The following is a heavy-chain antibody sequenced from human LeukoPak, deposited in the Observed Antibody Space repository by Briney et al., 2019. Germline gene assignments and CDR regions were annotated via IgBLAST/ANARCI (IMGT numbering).Heavy chain of an antibody. CDR2: ISGSGGST. CDR3: TRPYYYDSSGHYNDY. Sequence: GGSLRLSCAASGFTFSSYAMSWVRQAPGKGLEWVSAISGSGGSTYYADSVKGRFTISRDNSKNTLYLQMNSLRAEDTAVYYCTRPYYYDSSGHYNDYWGQGTLVTVSS. J-gene: IGHJ4*02. CDR1: GFTFSSYA. V-gene: IGHV3-23*01. D-gene: IGHD3-22*01.